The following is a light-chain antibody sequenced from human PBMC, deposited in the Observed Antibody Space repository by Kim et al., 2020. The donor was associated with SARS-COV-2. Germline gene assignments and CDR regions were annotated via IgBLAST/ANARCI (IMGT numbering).Light chain of an antibody. CDR1: QTISGNY. J-gene: IGKJ1*01. CDR3: QQYDGSPWT. Sequence: EIVLTQSPGTLSLSPGERATLSCTASQTISGNYLAWYQQTPGQAPRVLIHGASSRATGIPDRFSGSGSGTDFTLTISRLEAEDFAVYYCQQYDGSPWTFGHGAKVDIK. CDR2: GAS. V-gene: IGKV3-20*01.